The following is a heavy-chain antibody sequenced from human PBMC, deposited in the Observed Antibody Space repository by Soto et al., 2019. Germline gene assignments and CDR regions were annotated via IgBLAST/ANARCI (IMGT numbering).Heavy chain of an antibody. V-gene: IGHV3-15*01. Sequence: PGGSLRLSCAASGFTFSSAWMSWVRQAPGKGLEWVGRIKSKTDGGTTDYAAPVKGRFTISRDDSKNTLYLQMNSLKTEDTAVYYCRGEYYYGMDVWGQGTTVTVSS. D-gene: IGHD3-10*01. J-gene: IGHJ6*02. CDR2: IKSKTDGGTT. CDR1: GFTFSSAW. CDR3: RGEYYYGMDV.